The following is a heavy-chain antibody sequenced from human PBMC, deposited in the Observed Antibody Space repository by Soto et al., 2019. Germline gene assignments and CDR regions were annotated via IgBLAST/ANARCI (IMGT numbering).Heavy chain of an antibody. CDR2: INPNSGGT. V-gene: IGHV1-2*04. Sequence: ASVKVSCKASGYTFTGYYMHWVRQAPGQGLEWMGWINPNSGGTNYAQKFQGWVTMTRDTSISTAYMELSRLRSDDTAVYYCARGGGDGYNYPRNDAFDIWGQGXMVTVSS. CDR1: GYTFTGYY. D-gene: IGHD5-12*01. J-gene: IGHJ3*02. CDR3: ARGGGDGYNYPRNDAFDI.